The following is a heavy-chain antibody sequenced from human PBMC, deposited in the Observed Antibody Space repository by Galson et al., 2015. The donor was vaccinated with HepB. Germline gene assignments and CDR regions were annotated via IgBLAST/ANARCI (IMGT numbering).Heavy chain of an antibody. V-gene: IGHV1-18*01. D-gene: IGHD5-12*01. CDR1: GYTFTSYG. CDR3: ARDRYSGYSIEWAAAGLNYYYYMDV. J-gene: IGHJ6*03. CDR2: ISAYNGNT. Sequence: SVKVSCKASGYTFTSYGISWVRQAPGQGLEWMGWISAYNGNTNYAQKLQGRVTMTTDTSTSTAYMELRSLRSDDTAVYYCARDRYSGYSIEWAAAGLNYYYYMDVWGKGTTVTVSS.